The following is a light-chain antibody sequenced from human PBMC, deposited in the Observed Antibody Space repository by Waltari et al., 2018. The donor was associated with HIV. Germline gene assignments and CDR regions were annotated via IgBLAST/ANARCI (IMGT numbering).Light chain of an antibody. J-gene: IGLJ2*01. CDR3: AGWDESLSGVI. V-gene: IGLV1-47*01. CDR1: SSNTGTNN. Sequence: QSVLTQPPSTSGTPGQKVTISCSGSSSNTGTNNLYWYQKLPGTAPKLLIYKNEHRPSGVPDRFSGSKSGASASLAIIGLRSGDEGDYYCAGWDESLSGVIFGGGTKLSVL. CDR2: KNE.